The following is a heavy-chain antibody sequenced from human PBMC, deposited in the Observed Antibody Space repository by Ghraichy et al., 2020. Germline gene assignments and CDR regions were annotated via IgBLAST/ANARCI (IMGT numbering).Heavy chain of an antibody. Sequence: SETLSLTCTVSGGSISSYYWSWIRQPPGKGLEWIGYIYYSGSTNYNPSLKSRVTISVDTSKNQFSLKLSSVTAADTAVYYCARKRLQGYYYGMDVWGQGTTVTVSS. V-gene: IGHV4-59*01. D-gene: IGHD4-11*01. CDR1: GGSISSYY. CDR2: IYYSGST. CDR3: ARKRLQGYYYGMDV. J-gene: IGHJ6*02.